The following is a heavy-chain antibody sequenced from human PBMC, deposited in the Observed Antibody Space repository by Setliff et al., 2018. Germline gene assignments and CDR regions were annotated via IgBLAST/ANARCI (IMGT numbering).Heavy chain of an antibody. CDR3: ATDKMAVAGTWFDP. CDR1: GYTLTELS. J-gene: IGHJ5*02. D-gene: IGHD6-19*01. CDR2: LDPEDGET. V-gene: IGHV1-24*01. Sequence: ASVKVSCKVSGYTLTELSMHWVRQAPGKGLEWMGGLDPEDGETIYAQKFQGRVTMTEDTSTDTAYMELSSLRSEDTAVYYCATDKMAVAGTWFDPWGQGTLVTVSS.